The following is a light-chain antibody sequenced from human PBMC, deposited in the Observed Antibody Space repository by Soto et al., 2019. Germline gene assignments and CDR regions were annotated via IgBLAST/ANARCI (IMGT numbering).Light chain of an antibody. Sequence: DIQMTQSPSTLSASFGDGVTITLRASQSISSWLAWYQQTTGKAPKILIYAASNLYTGVPSRFRGSRSGTECTLTISRLQPEDFESYYCLQDYGDSWTFGQGTKVDI. V-gene: IGKV1-5*01. CDR3: LQDYGDSWT. CDR1: QSISSW. CDR2: AAS. J-gene: IGKJ1*01.